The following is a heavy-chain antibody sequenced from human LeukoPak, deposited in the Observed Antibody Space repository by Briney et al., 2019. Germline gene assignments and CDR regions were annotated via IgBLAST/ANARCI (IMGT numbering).Heavy chain of an antibody. D-gene: IGHD3-22*01. J-gene: IGHJ4*02. Sequence: ASVKVSCKASGYTFTNYGISWVRQAPGQGLESMGWISAYTGNTNYAQNLQGRVTMTTDTSTSTAYMELRSLRSDDTAVYYCARSGVGYFYDTSCYYPLDYWGQGSLVTVSS. CDR3: ARSGVGYFYDTSCYYPLDY. CDR1: GYTFTNYG. V-gene: IGHV1-18*01. CDR2: ISAYTGNT.